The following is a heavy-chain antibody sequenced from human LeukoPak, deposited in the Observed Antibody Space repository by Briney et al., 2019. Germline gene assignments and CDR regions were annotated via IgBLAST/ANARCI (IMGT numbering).Heavy chain of an antibody. V-gene: IGHV4-30-2*01. J-gene: IGHJ4*02. Sequence: SQTLSLTCTVSGGSISSGGYYWSWIRQPPGKGLEWIGYIYHSGSTYYNPSLKSRVTISVDRSKNQFSLKLSSVTAADTAVYYCAREVKQPVYFDYWGQGTLVTVSS. CDR2: IYHSGST. CDR1: GGSISSGGYY. D-gene: IGHD6-6*01. CDR3: AREVKQPVYFDY.